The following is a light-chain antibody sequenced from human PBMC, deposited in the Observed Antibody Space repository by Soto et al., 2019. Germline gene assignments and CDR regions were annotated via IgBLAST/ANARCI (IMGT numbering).Light chain of an antibody. Sequence: EIVLIQSPVTRSLSPGERATLTCRAIQSVTTYLAWYQQKPGQAPRLLIYDATNRATGIPARFSGSGSGTDFTLTISSLQPEDFAVYYCQQRSNWPPRITFGQGTRLEIK. CDR3: QQRSNWPPRIT. CDR2: DAT. J-gene: IGKJ5*01. V-gene: IGKV3-11*01. CDR1: QSVTTY.